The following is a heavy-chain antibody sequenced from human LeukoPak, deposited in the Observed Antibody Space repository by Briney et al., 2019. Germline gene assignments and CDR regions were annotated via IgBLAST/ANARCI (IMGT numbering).Heavy chain of an antibody. J-gene: IGHJ4*02. CDR3: ARHILGYSSGWYPN. Sequence: SETLSLTCAVYGGSFSGYYWSWIRQPPGKGLEWIGEINHSGSTNYNPSLKSRVTISVDTSKNQFSLKLSSVTAADTAVYYCARHILGYSSGWYPNWGQGTLVTVSS. CDR2: INHSGST. D-gene: IGHD6-19*01. V-gene: IGHV4-34*01. CDR1: GGSFSGYY.